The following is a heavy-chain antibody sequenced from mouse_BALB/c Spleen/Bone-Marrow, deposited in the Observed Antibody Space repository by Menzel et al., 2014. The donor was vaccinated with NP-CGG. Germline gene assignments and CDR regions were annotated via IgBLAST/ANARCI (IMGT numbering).Heavy chain of an antibody. V-gene: IGHV1-67*01. D-gene: IGHD2-2*01. J-gene: IGHJ3*01. CDR3: ARSGYGYDWFAY. CDR1: GYTFTDYA. Sequence: VQLQQSGPELVRPGVSVKIPCKGSGYTFTDYAMHWVKQSHAKSLEWIGVISTYSGNTNYNQKFKGKATMTVDKSSSTAYMELARLTSEDSAIYYCARSGYGYDWFAYWGQGTLVTVSA. CDR2: ISTYSGNT.